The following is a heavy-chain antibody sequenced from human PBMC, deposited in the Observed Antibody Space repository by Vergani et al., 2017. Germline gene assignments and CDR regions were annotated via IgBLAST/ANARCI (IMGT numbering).Heavy chain of an antibody. CDR1: GFTFSSYA. CDR3: AKDLYYYDSSGYYPLGYGMDV. J-gene: IGHJ6*02. Sequence: EVQLLESGGGLVQPGGSLRLSCAASGFTFSSYAMSLVRQAPGKGLEWVSAISGSVGSTYYADSVKGRFTISRDTSKNTLYLQMNSLRAEDTAVYYCAKDLYYYDSSGYYPLGYGMDVWGQGTTVTVSS. D-gene: IGHD3-22*01. V-gene: IGHV3-23*01. CDR2: ISGSVGST.